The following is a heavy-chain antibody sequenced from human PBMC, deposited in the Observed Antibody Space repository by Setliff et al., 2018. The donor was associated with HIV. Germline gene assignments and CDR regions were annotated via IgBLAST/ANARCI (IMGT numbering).Heavy chain of an antibody. V-gene: IGHV4-4*07. Sequence: ISGGSFGVYRWSWIRQSAGRGLEWIGRIDSSGTTDYKPSLKGRVAISVDTSRNQFSLRVTSVTAADTAVYFCARDRHSSGLGSYGPWGPGILVTVSS. D-gene: IGHD3-10*01. CDR2: IDSSGTT. CDR1: GGSFGVYR. J-gene: IGHJ5*02. CDR3: ARDRHSSGLGSYGP.